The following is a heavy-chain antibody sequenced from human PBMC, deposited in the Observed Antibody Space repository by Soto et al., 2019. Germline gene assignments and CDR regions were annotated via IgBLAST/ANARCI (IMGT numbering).Heavy chain of an antibody. CDR1: GYTLPSYG. CDR3: ALGPVQTALDGRTRALAY. V-gene: IGHV1-18*01. CDR2: ISASNSNT. Sequence: APVKVSCKASGYTLPSYGISWVRQAPLKGLEWMGWISASNSNTHYVERFQGSVTVTTETSTSTAYMEWGSLRSDNTAVYYCALGPVQTALDGRTRALAYWGQGTRVTVSS. D-gene: IGHD5-18*01. J-gene: IGHJ4*02.